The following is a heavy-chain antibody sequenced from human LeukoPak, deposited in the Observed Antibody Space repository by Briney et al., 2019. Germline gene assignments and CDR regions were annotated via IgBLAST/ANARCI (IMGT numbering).Heavy chain of an antibody. Sequence: SETLSLTCTVSGGSISSYYWQWIRQPPGNRLEWIGYVYYSGSTDYNPSLKSRVTISVDTSKNQFSLKLTSVTAADTAVYYCARGQPRIARPGAPPFDLWGRGTLVTVSS. CDR1: GGSISSYY. CDR3: ARGQPRIARPGAPPFDL. V-gene: IGHV4-59*01. CDR2: VYYSGST. D-gene: IGHD6-13*01. J-gene: IGHJ2*01.